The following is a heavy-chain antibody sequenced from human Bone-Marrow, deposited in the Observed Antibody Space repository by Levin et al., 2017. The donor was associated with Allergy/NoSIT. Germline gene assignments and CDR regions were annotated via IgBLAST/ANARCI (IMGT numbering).Heavy chain of an antibody. D-gene: IGHD3-16*01. J-gene: IGHJ6*03. V-gene: IGHV3-13*01. CDR2: IGSTGDT. CDR3: ARGGEAFYYYMDV. CDR1: GFSFRDYD. Sequence: GGSLRLSCAASGFSFRDYDMYWVRHTTGKGLEWVAGIGSTGDTFYSASVKGRFTISRENAKNSLFLEMNSLTDGDTALYFCARGGEAFYYYMDVWGEGTSVTVSS.